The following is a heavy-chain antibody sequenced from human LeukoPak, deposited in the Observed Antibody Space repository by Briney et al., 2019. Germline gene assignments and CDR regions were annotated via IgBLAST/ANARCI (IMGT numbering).Heavy chain of an antibody. V-gene: IGHV1-2*02. CDR3: VREEAIAAAIRPGWFDP. CDR2: INPNSGGT. D-gene: IGHD6-13*01. Sequence: ASVKVSCKASGYTFTGYYMHWVRQAPGQGLEWMGWINPNSGGTNYAQKFQGRVTMTRDTSISTAYVELSRLRSDDTAVYYCVREEAIAAAIRPGWFDPWGQGTLVTVSS. CDR1: GYTFTGYY. J-gene: IGHJ5*02.